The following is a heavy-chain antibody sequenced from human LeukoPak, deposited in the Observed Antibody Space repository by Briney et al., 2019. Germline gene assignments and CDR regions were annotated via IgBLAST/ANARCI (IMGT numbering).Heavy chain of an antibody. CDR2: ISSSGSTI. J-gene: IGHJ4*02. CDR1: GSTFSSYE. V-gene: IGHV3-48*03. Sequence: GGSLRLSCAASGSTFSSYEMNWVRQAPGKGLEWVSYISSSGSTIYYADSVKGRFTISRDNAKNSLYLQMNSLRAEDTAVYYCARPYSSGWYEFDYWGQGTLVTVSS. CDR3: ARPYSSGWYEFDY. D-gene: IGHD6-19*01.